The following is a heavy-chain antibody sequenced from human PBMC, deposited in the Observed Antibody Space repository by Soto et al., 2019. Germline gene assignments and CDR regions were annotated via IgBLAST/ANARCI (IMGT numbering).Heavy chain of an antibody. CDR1: GFTFSSYA. CDR3: ARGRSLYTVVTLFDY. V-gene: IGHV3-30-3*01. CDR2: LSNDGSSK. J-gene: IGHJ4*02. Sequence: GGSLRLSCAASGFTFSSYAMHWVRQAPGKGLEWVAVLSNDGSSKYYGDSMKGRFTISRDNSKNTLYLQMNSLRPEDTAVYYCARGRSLYTVVTLFDYWGQGXLVTVHS. D-gene: IGHD2-21*02.